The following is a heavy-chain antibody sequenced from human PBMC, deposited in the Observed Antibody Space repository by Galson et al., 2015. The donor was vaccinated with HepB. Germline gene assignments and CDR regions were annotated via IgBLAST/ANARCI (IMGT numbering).Heavy chain of an antibody. CDR2: ISGRGDRT. V-gene: IGHV3-23*01. Sequence: SLRLSCAASGFTFSFFSMSWVRQAPGKGLEWVSGISGRGDRTYYADSVKGRFTISRDNSKNTLYLQMNSLRAGDTAIYYCAKDKWFGELYFFDYWGQGNLVTVSS. CDR3: AKDKWFGELYFFDY. D-gene: IGHD3-10*01. CDR1: GFTFSFFS. J-gene: IGHJ4*02.